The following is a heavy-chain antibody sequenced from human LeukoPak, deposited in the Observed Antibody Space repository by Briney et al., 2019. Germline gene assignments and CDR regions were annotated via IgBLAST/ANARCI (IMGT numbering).Heavy chain of an antibody. CDR3: ARGCSSTSCYAGGAFDI. D-gene: IGHD2-2*01. V-gene: IGHV4-59*01. J-gene: IGHJ3*02. CDR1: GGSISNYY. CDR2: IYYSGST. Sequence: RSSETLSLTCTVSGGSISNYYWSWIRQPPGKGLEWIGYIYYSGSTNYNPSLKSRVTISVDTSKNQFSLKLSSVTAADTAVYYCARGCSSTSCYAGGAFDIWGQGTMVTVSS.